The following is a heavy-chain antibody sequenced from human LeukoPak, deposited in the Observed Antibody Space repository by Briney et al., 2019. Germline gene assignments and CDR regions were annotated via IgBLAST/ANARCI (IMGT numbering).Heavy chain of an antibody. CDR2: INPNSGGT. Sequence: GASVKVSCKASGYTFTGYYMHWVRQAPGLGLEWMGWINPNSGGTNYAQKFQGRVTMTRDTSISTAYMELSRLRSDDTAVYYCARVPRRTMVRGVIAHPTFDYWGQGTLVTVSS. CDR1: GYTFTGYY. V-gene: IGHV1-2*02. D-gene: IGHD3-10*01. J-gene: IGHJ4*02. CDR3: ARVPRRTMVRGVIAHPTFDY.